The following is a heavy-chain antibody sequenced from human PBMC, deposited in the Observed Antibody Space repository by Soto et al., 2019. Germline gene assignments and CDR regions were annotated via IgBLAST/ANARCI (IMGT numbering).Heavy chain of an antibody. CDR3: ARGIWEVGRTAHYGMDV. CDR1: GGSFSGYY. Sequence: QVQLQQWGAGLLKPSETLSLTCAVYGGSFSGYYWSWIRQPPGKGLEWIGEINHSGSTNYNPSLKSRVPISVDTSKNQFSLKLSSWTAPDTAVYYCARGIWEVGRTAHYGMDVWGQGTTVTVSS. CDR2: INHSGST. V-gene: IGHV4-34*01. D-gene: IGHD1-26*01. J-gene: IGHJ6*02.